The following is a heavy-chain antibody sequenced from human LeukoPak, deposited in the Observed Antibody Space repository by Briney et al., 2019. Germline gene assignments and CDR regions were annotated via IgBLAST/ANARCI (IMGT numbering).Heavy chain of an antibody. CDR1: GYIFTGYY. J-gene: IGHJ3*02. CDR3: ARGAETILSAAFDI. V-gene: IGHV1-2*02. CDR2: INPNSGDT. D-gene: IGHD1-7*01. Sequence: ASVKVSCKASGYIFTGYYMHWVRQAPGQGLEWMGWINPNSGDTNYAQKFQGRVTMTRDTSISTAYMELSNLRSDDTAVYYCARGAETILSAAFDIWGQGTMVTVSS.